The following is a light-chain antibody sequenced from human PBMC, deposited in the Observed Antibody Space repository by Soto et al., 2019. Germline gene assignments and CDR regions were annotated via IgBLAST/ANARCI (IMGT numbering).Light chain of an antibody. J-gene: IGLJ3*02. Sequence: QSALTQPASVSGSPGQSITISCTGTSGDIGSYNRVSWYQQHPGKAPKLIIYEVTDRPSGVSNRFSGSKSGNTASLTISGLQAKDEAEYYCAVWDQSLTGWVFGGGTKVTVL. CDR3: AVWDQSLTGWV. CDR1: SGDIGSYNR. V-gene: IGLV2-14*01. CDR2: EVT.